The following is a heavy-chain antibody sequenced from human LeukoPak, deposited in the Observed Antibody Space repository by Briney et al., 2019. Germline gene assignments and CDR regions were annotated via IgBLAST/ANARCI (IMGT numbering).Heavy chain of an antibody. CDR3: ARDNSVRDEAWWFNP. D-gene: IGHD5-24*01. CDR1: ASTFSTYA. J-gene: IGHJ5*02. V-gene: IGHV1-18*01. CDR2: ISGYNGNT. Sequence: ASVKVSCKASASTFSTYAIHWVRQAPGQGLEWMGWISGYNGNTNYAQKLQGRVTMTTDASTSTAYLELSSLRSEDTAVYYCARDNSVRDEAWWFNPWGQGTLVTVSS.